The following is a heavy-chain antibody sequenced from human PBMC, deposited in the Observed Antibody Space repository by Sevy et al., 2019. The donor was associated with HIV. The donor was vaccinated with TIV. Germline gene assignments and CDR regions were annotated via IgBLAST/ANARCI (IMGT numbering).Heavy chain of an antibody. CDR1: GVSISEYH. J-gene: IGHJ4*02. CDR2: ISSSGNS. CDR3: ARGRAMIDF. Sequence: SETLSLTCSVSGVSISEYHWNWIRQSAGNRLEWIGRISSSGNSDYNSSFKSRVTISLDTSKNQISLKLRSATVADTAFYFCARGRAMIDFWGQGIMVTVSS. V-gene: IGHV4-4*07.